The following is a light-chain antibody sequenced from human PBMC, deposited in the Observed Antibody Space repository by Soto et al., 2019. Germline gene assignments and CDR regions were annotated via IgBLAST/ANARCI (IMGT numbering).Light chain of an antibody. CDR2: DND. V-gene: IGLV1-51*01. J-gene: IGLJ7*01. CDR3: GTWDGSLSAGV. Sequence: QSVLTQPPSVSAAPGQKVTISCSGSSSNIGNSYVSWYQQLPGTAPKLLIYDNDKRPSGIPDRFSGSKSGTSATLGITGLQTGDEADYYCGTWDGSLSAGVFGGGTQLTVL. CDR1: SSNIGNSY.